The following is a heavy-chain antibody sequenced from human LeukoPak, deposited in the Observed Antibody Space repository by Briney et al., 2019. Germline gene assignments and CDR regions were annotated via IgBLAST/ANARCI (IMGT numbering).Heavy chain of an antibody. V-gene: IGHV3-23*01. CDR2: ISGSDGST. Sequence: GGSLRLSCAASGFTFSNYGMSWVRQAPGKGLEWVSAISGSDGSTYYADPVKGRFTISRDNAKNSLYLQMNSLRAEDTAVYYCARDPYSGAYYEGYYYYYMDVWGKGTTVTVSS. J-gene: IGHJ6*03. CDR1: GFTFSNYG. CDR3: ARDPYSGAYYEGYYYYYMDV. D-gene: IGHD1-26*01.